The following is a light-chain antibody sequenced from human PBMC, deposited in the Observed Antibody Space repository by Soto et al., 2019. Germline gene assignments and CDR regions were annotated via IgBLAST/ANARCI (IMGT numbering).Light chain of an antibody. CDR1: QSVSSSY. CDR3: QCSRTSFLDT. Sequence: EIVLTQSPGTLSLSPGERATLSCRASQSVSSSYFAWYQQTLGQAPRLLIYGASTRATGIPVRFSGSGSGKGFHLTISRMEAEDFAVYYCQCSRTSFLDTFGQGTKLEIK. V-gene: IGKV3-20*01. CDR2: GAS. J-gene: IGKJ2*01.